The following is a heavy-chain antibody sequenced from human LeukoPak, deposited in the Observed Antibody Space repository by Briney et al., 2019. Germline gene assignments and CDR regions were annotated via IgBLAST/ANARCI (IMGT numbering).Heavy chain of an antibody. CDR1: GGSISSSNW. D-gene: IGHD3-22*01. CDR3: AGLVGRYSSGLYYYYFDY. CDR2: MYLSGTT. Sequence: KSSETLSLTCAVSGGSISSSNWWSWVRQPPGKGLEWIGEMYLSGTTHSNPSVKSRVTISIDKSKNQFFLNLSSVTAADTAVYYCAGLVGRYSSGLYYYYFDYWGQGTLVTVSS. V-gene: IGHV4-4*02. J-gene: IGHJ4*02.